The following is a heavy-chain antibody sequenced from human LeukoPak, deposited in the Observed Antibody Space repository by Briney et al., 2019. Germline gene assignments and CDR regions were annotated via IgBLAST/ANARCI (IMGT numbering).Heavy chain of an antibody. CDR2: ISYDGSNK. CDR1: GFTFSSYG. CDR3: AKGGERGELLDY. D-gene: IGHD1-26*01. Sequence: GGSLRLSCAASGFTFSSYGMHWVRQAPGKGLEWVAVISYDGSNKYYADSVKGRFTISRDNSKNTLYLQMNSLRAEDTAVYYCAKGGERGELLDYWGQGTLVTVSS. J-gene: IGHJ4*02. V-gene: IGHV3-30*18.